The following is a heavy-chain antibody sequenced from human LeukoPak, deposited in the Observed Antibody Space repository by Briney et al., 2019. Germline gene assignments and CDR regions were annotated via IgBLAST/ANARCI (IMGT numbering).Heavy chain of an antibody. CDR2: INPNSGGT. Sequence: ASVKVSCKASGYTFTGYYMHWVRQAPGQGLEWMGWINPNSGGTNYAQKFQGRVTMTTDTSISTAYMELSRLRSDDTAVYYCARDLGCSTSCYSGPWGQGTLVTVSS. J-gene: IGHJ5*02. CDR3: ARDLGCSTSCYSGP. D-gene: IGHD2-2*01. CDR1: GYTFTGYY. V-gene: IGHV1-2*02.